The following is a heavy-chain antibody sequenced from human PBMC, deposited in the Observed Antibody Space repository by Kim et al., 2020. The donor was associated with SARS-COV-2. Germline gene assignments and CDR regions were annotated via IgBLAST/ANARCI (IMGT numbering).Heavy chain of an antibody. V-gene: IGHV1-46*01. Sequence: SGGSTSYAQKFQGRVTMTRDTSTSTVDMELSSLRSEDTAVYYCARDRGDYWGQGTLVTVSS. CDR2: SGGST. CDR3: ARDRGDY. D-gene: IGHD3-10*01. J-gene: IGHJ4*02.